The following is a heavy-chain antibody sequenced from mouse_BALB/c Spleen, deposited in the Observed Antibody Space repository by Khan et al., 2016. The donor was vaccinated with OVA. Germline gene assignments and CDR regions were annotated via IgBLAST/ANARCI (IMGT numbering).Heavy chain of an antibody. J-gene: IGHJ3*01. D-gene: IGHD1-1*01. CDR2: IWAGGST. CDR3: ARAFYYGAWFAY. Sequence: QVQLKESGPGLVAPSQTLSITCTVSGFSLTTSGVHWVRQPPGKGLEWLGVIWAGGSTNHNSALLSRLSISKDNSKSQVFLKMNRLQTDDTAMYYCARAFYYGAWFAYWGQGTLVTVSA. CDR1: GFSLTTSG. V-gene: IGHV2-9*02.